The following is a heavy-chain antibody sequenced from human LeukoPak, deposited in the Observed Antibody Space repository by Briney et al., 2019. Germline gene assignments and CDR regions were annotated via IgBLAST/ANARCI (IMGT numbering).Heavy chain of an antibody. Sequence: SSETLSLTCAVSGYSISSGYYWGWIRQPPGKGLEWIGSIYHSGSTYYNPSLKSRVTISVDTSKNQFSLKLSSVTAADTAVYYCARVRASPSIVVVPAAIQLELFDYWGQGTLVTVSS. D-gene: IGHD2-2*02. CDR1: GYSISSGYY. V-gene: IGHV4-38-2*01. CDR2: IYHSGST. J-gene: IGHJ4*02. CDR3: ARVRASPSIVVVPAAIQLELFDY.